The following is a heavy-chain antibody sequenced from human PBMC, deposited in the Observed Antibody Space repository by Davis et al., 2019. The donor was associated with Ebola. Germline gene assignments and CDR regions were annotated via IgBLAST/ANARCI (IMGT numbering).Heavy chain of an antibody. CDR1: GYSFTSYW. CDR3: ASPGAVPTRELDYYYYMDV. V-gene: IGHV5-10-1*01. J-gene: IGHJ6*03. CDR2: IDPSDSYT. D-gene: IGHD7-27*01. Sequence: GESLKISCKGSGYSFTSYWISWVRQMPGNGLEWMGRIDPSDSYTNYSPSFQGHVTISADKSISTAYLQWSSLKASDTAMYYCASPGAVPTRELDYYYYMDVWGKGTTVTVSS.